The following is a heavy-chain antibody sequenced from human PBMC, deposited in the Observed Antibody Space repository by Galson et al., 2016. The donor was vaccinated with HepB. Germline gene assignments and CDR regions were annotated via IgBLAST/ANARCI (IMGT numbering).Heavy chain of an antibody. J-gene: IGHJ4*02. Sequence: QSGAEVKKPGESLKVSCKGSGYSFSNYWIGWVRQMPGKGLEWMGIIYPDDSDTRYSPSFQGQVTISADKSISTAYLQWSSLKASDTAMYYCARAFYYYGSGSGKNFGYWGQGTLVTVSS. V-gene: IGHV5-51*01. CDR1: GYSFSNYW. CDR3: ARAFYYYGSGSGKNFGY. D-gene: IGHD3-10*01. CDR2: IYPDDSDT.